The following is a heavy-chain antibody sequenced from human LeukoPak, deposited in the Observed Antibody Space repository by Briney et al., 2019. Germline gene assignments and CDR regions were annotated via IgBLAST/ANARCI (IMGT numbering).Heavy chain of an antibody. D-gene: IGHD3-10*01. CDR3: ARVTMVRGERNDY. CDR2: INPNSGGT. CDR1: GYTFTGYY. Sequence: GASVKVSCKASGYTFTGYYMHWARQAPGQGLEWMGRINPNSGGTNYAQKFQGRVTMTRDTSISTAYMELSRLRSDDTAVYYCARVTMVRGERNDYWGQGTLVTVSS. V-gene: IGHV1-2*06. J-gene: IGHJ4*02.